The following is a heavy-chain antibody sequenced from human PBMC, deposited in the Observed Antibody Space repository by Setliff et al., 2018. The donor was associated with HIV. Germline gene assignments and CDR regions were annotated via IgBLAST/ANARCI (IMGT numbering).Heavy chain of an antibody. J-gene: IGHJ3*02. CDR1: GGSFSGYY. CDR2: INHSGST. Sequence: PSETLSLTCAVYGGSFSGYYWSWIRQPPGKGLEWIGEINHSGSTNYNPSLKSRVTISVDTSKNQFSLKLSSVTAADTAVYYCARGRGFLARPPAFDIWGQGTMVTVSS. V-gene: IGHV4-34*01. CDR3: ARGRGFLARPPAFDI. D-gene: IGHD3-10*01.